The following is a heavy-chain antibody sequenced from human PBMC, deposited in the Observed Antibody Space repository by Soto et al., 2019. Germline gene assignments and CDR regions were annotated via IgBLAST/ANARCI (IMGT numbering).Heavy chain of an antibody. V-gene: IGHV3-9*01. Sequence: EVQLVESGGGLVQPGRSLRLSCAASGLSFDEYAMHWVRQAPGKGLEWVSGVSWNSGTMGYGDSVRGRFAISRDNAKNSLYLQMNSLTTEDTALYYCAKGFCSSTRCLTYSYMDVWGKGTTVTVSS. CDR2: VSWNSGTM. J-gene: IGHJ6*03. D-gene: IGHD2-2*01. CDR3: AKGFCSSTRCLTYSYMDV. CDR1: GLSFDEYA.